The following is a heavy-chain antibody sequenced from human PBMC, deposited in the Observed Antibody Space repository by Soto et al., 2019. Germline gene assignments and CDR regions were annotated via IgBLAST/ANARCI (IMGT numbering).Heavy chain of an antibody. J-gene: IGHJ5*02. CDR3: VSGEFEFDH. Sequence: PXGSLRLSCAASGFTFSSYNINWVRQAPGKGLEWVSSISSSSSYIYYADSVKGRFTISRDNAKNSLYLQMDSLRAEDTAVYYCVSGEFEFDHWGQGTLVTVSS. D-gene: IGHD3-10*01. V-gene: IGHV3-21*01. CDR2: ISSSSSYI. CDR1: GFTFSSYN.